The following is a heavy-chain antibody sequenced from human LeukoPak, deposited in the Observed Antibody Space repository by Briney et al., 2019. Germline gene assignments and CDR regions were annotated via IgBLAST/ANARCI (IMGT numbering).Heavy chain of an antibody. D-gene: IGHD1-26*01. J-gene: IGHJ4*02. CDR1: GYSFATHW. Sequence: GESLKISCRGSGYSFATHWIGWVRQMPGKGLEWMGIIYPGDSDIRYSPSFQGQVTISADKSISTAYLQWSSLKASDTAMYYCAIRYSGSYNDYWGQGTLVTVSS. CDR3: AIRYSGSYNDY. V-gene: IGHV5-51*01. CDR2: IYPGDSDI.